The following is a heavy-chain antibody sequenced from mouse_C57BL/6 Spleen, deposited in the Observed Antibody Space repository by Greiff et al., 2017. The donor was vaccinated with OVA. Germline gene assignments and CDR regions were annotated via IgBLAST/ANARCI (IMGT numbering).Heavy chain of an antibody. CDR3: TIGGFAY. CDR1: GYTFTDYE. Sequence: QVQLQQSGAELVWPGASVTLSCKASGYTFTDYEMHWVTQTPVHGLEWIGAIDPETGATAYKQKFNGKAILTADKSSSTAYMERHSLTSEDSAVYYCTIGGFAYWGQGTLVTVSA. J-gene: IGHJ3*01. D-gene: IGHD3-3*01. CDR2: IDPETGAT. V-gene: IGHV1-15*01.